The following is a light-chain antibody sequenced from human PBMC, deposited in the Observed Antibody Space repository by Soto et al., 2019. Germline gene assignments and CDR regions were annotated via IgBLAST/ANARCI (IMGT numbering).Light chain of an antibody. J-gene: IGKJ2*02. CDR3: QQYYRSCT. CDR2: DAS. Sequence: DIQLTQSPSTLSASVGDRVTITCRASQSVTDWLAWYQQKPGKAPKLLIYDASSLQSGAPSRFSGSGSGTEFSLTISSLQPDDFATYYCQQYYRSCTFGQGTKVDIK. V-gene: IGKV1-5*01. CDR1: QSVTDW.